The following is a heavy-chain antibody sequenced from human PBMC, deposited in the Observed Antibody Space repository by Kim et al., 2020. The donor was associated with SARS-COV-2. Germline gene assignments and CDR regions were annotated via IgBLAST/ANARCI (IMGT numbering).Heavy chain of an antibody. V-gene: IGHV4-39*01. CDR2: IYYSGST. Sequence: SETLSLTCTVSGGSISSSSYYWGWIRQPPGKGLEWIGSIYYSGSTYYNPSLKSRVTISVDTSKNQFSLKLSSVTAADTAVYYCARLQAVAVEYFQHWGQGTLVTVSS. D-gene: IGHD6-19*01. J-gene: IGHJ1*01. CDR1: GGSISSSSYY. CDR3: ARLQAVAVEYFQH.